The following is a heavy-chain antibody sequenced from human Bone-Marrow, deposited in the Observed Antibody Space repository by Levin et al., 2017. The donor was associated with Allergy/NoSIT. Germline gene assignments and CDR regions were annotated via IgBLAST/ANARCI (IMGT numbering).Heavy chain of an antibody. CDR2: ISYDGSED. CDR1: GFTFSRYG. J-gene: IGHJ4*01. D-gene: IGHD4-17*01. CDR3: AKDFVNGDFRGVLDF. V-gene: IGHV3-30*18. Sequence: GGSLRLSCEASGFTFSRYGMYWVRQAPGKGLEWVAVISYDGSEDFYADSVKGRFTISRDKSKNTVFLQMNSLKVEDTAVYYCAKDFVNGDFRGVLDFWGHGTQVTVSS.